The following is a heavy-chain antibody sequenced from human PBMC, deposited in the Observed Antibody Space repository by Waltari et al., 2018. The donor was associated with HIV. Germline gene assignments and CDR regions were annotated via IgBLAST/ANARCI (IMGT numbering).Heavy chain of an antibody. CDR1: GFTFSSYA. Sequence: EVQLLESGGGLVQPGGSLRLSCAASGFTFSSYAMSRVRKAPGKGLEWVSAISGSGGSTYYADSVKGRFTISRDNSKNTLYLQMNSLRAEDTAVYYCAKEGRSSRVPPLDYWGQGTLVTVSS. V-gene: IGHV3-23*01. D-gene: IGHD6-19*01. J-gene: IGHJ4*02. CDR2: ISGSGGST. CDR3: AKEGRSSRVPPLDY.